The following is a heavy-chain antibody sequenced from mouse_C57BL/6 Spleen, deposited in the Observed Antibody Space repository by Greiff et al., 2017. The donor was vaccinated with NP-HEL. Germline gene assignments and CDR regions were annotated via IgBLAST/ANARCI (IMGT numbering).Heavy chain of an antibody. CDR2: INPSNGGT. D-gene: IGHD1-1*01. J-gene: IGHJ2*01. V-gene: IGHV1-53*01. Sequence: VQLQQPGTELVKPGASVKLSCKASGYTFTSYWMHWVKQRPGQGLEWIGNINPSNGGTNYNEKFKSKATLTVDKSSSTAYMQLSSLTSEDSAVYYCARDFYGSSHYFDYWGQGTTLTVSS. CDR3: ARDFYGSSHYFDY. CDR1: GYTFTSYW.